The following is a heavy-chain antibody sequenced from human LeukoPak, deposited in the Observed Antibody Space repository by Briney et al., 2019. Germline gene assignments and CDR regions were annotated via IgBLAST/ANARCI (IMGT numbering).Heavy chain of an antibody. D-gene: IGHD6-19*01. Sequence: PSETLSLTCTVFGGSISSYYWSWIRQTAGKGLEWIGRIYNTGSTDYSPSLRSRVTISVDKSKNQLSLKLNSVTAADTAVYYCASSAAVGGVKWFDPWGQGTLVTVSS. V-gene: IGHV4-4*07. CDR2: IYNTGST. CDR3: ASSAAVGGVKWFDP. J-gene: IGHJ5*02. CDR1: GGSISSYY.